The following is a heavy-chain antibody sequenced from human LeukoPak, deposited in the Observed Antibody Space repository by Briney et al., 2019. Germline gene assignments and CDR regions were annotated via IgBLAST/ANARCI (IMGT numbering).Heavy chain of an antibody. J-gene: IGHJ4*02. CDR3: ARQNYYDSSGYYHNFDY. CDR1: GGSISSYY. Sequence: SETLSLTCTVSGGSISSYYWSWIRQPPGKGLEWIGYIYYSGSTNYNPSLKSRVTISVDTSKNQFSLKLSSVTAADTAVYYCARQNYYDSSGYYHNFDYWGQGTLVTVSS. D-gene: IGHD3-22*01. V-gene: IGHV4-59*08. CDR2: IYYSGST.